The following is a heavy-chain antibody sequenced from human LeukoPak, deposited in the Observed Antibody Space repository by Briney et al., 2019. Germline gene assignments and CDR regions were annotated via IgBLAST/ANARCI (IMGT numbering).Heavy chain of an antibody. Sequence: GGSLRLSCAASGFTFSNYAMSWVRQAPGKGLEWVSTISNSGDATYYADSVKGRFTISRDNSKNTLYLQMNSLRAEDTAVYYCARGRANYDILTGYHEYYFDYWGQGALVTVSS. D-gene: IGHD3-9*01. CDR3: ARGRANYDILTGYHEYYFDY. CDR1: GFTFSNYA. V-gene: IGHV3-23*01. J-gene: IGHJ4*02. CDR2: ISNSGDAT.